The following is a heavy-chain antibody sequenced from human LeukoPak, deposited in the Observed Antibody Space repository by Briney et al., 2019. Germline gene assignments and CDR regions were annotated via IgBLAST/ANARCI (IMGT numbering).Heavy chain of an antibody. D-gene: IGHD4-17*01. CDR3: ARGVGWNYGDDAFDI. CDR1: GFTFSSYS. V-gene: IGHV3-21*01. J-gene: IGHJ3*02. CDR2: ISSSSSYI. Sequence: GGSLRLSCAASGFTFSSYSMNWVHQAPGKGLEWVSSISSSSSYIYYADSVKGRFAISRDNAKNSLYLQMNSLRAEDTAVYYCARGVGWNYGDDAFDIWGQGTMVTVSS.